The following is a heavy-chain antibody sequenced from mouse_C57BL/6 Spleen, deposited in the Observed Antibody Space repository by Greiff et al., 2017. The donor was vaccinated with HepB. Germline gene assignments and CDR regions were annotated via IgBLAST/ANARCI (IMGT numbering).Heavy chain of an antibody. CDR2: IRNKANGYTT. CDR3: ARYSRYFDY. J-gene: IGHJ2*01. CDR1: GFTFTDYY. V-gene: IGHV7-3*01. Sequence: EVKLVESGGGLVQPGGSLSLSCAASGFTFTDYYMSWVRQPPGKALEWLGFIRNKANGYTTEYSASVKGRFTISTDNSQSILYLQINALRAEDSATYYCARYSRYFDYWGQGTTLTVSS.